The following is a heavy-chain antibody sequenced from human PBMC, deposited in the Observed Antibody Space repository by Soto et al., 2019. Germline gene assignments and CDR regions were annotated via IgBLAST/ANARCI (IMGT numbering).Heavy chain of an antibody. D-gene: IGHD3-10*01. CDR2: ISSSGSTI. CDR3: ARDYHYYGSGSLWRALDY. CDR1: GFTFSDYY. V-gene: IGHV3-11*01. Sequence: GGSLRLSCAASGFTFSDYYMSWIRQAPGKGLEWVSYISSSGSTIYYADSVKGRFTISRDNAKNSLYLQMNSLRAEDTAVYYCARDYHYYGSGSLWRALDYWGQGTLVTVSS. J-gene: IGHJ4*02.